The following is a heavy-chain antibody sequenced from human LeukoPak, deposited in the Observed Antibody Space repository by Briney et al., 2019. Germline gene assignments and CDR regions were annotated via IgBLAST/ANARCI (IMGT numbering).Heavy chain of an antibody. V-gene: IGHV1-2*06. CDR3: ARDSSYYDFWSGYSFDP. CDR1: GFTFSSYG. D-gene: IGHD3-3*01. CDR2: INPNSGGT. Sequence: GRSLRLSCAASGFTFSSYGMHWVRQAPGQGLEWMGRINPNSGGTNYAQKFQGRVTMTRDTSISTAYMELSRLRSDDTAVYYCARDSSYYDFWSGYSFDPWGQGTLVTVSS. J-gene: IGHJ5*02.